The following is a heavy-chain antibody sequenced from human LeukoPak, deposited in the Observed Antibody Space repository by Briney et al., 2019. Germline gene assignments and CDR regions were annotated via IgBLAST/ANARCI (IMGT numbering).Heavy chain of an antibody. V-gene: IGHV3-23*01. CDR2: ISDSGRST. D-gene: IGHD2-15*01. CDR3: AKRGVVIRVILVGFHKEAYYFDS. Sequence: PGGSLRLSCAASGFTFSGFAMSWVRRTPGKGLEWVSGISDSGRSTNYADSVKGRFTISRDNPKNTLYLQMNSLRAEDTAVYFCAKRGVVIRVILVGFHKEAYYFDSWGQGALVTVSS. CDR1: GFTFSGFA. J-gene: IGHJ4*02.